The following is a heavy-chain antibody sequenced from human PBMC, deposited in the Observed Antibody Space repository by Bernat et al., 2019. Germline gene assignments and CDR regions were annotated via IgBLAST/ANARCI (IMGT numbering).Heavy chain of an antibody. D-gene: IGHD6-13*01. CDR3: ARHGLAAAGGKYYFDY. Sequence: EVQLVESGGGLVQPGGSLRLSCAASGFTISTNFMSWVRQAPGKGLDWVSIIAPDGDTHHADSVKGRFTISSDRSENTLYLQMNGLGVEDTAVYYCARHGLAAAGGKYYFDYWGRGTLLSVSS. CDR2: IAPDGDT. V-gene: IGHV3-66*04. J-gene: IGHJ4*01. CDR1: GFTISTNF.